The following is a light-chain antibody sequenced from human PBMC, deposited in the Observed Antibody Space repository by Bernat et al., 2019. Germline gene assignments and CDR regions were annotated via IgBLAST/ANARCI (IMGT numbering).Light chain of an antibody. CDR1: ISDVGGYDY. CDR2: EVS. J-gene: IGLJ3*02. Sequence: QSALTQPPSASGSPGQSVTISCAGTISDVGGYDYVSWYQRHPGKAPKLMIYEVSKRPSGVPNRFSGSKSGNTASLTVSGLQPEDEADYSCTSYTTSNTWVFGGGTKLTVL. V-gene: IGLV2-8*01. CDR3: TSYTTSNTWV.